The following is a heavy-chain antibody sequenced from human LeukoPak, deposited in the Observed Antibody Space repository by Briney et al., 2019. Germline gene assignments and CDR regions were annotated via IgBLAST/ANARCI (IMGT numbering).Heavy chain of an antibody. V-gene: IGHV3-11*04. Sequence: VGSLRLSCAASGFTFSDSYMTWIRQAPGKGLEWVSYISSTAYTIFYADSVKGRFTISRDNAENSVYLQMNSLRAEDTAVYYCGGDHTGDDAFDIWGQGTMVTVSS. D-gene: IGHD5-18*01. J-gene: IGHJ3*02. CDR1: GFTFSDSY. CDR3: GGDHTGDDAFDI. CDR2: ISSTAYTI.